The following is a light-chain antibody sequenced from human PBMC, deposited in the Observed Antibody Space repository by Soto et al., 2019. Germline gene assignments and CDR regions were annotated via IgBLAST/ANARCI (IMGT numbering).Light chain of an antibody. CDR3: AAYADSMSRVV. V-gene: IGLV1-47*02. J-gene: IGLJ3*02. CDR2: CDN. CDR1: SSNLGSNF. Sequence: QSVLTQPPSASGTPGQRVTISCSGSSSNLGSNFVFWYQQLPGAAPKLLISCDNERPSGVPDRFSGSKSGNSASLAISGLRSEDEADYHCAAYADSMSRVVFGGGTKLTVL.